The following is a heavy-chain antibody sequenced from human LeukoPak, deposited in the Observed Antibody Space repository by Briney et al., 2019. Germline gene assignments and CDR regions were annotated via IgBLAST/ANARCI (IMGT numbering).Heavy chain of an antibody. CDR2: IYHSGNT. CDR3: ARLFYGSGSYYIDY. J-gene: IGHJ4*02. V-gene: IGHV4-30-2*01. Sequence: SQTLSLTCAVSGGSISSGGYSWSWIRQPPGKGLEWIGSIYHSGNTYYNPSLKSRVTISLDRSKSQFSLKLSSVTAADTAVYYCARLFYGSGSYYIDYWGQGTLVTVSS. D-gene: IGHD3-10*01. CDR1: GGSISSGGYS.